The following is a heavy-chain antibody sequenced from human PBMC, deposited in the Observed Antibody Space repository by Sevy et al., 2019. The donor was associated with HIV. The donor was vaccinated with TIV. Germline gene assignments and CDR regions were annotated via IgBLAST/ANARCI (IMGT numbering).Heavy chain of an antibody. V-gene: IGHV3-21*01. CDR2: ISSGSSFI. J-gene: IGHJ4*02. CDR3: ARVGLGDCSGTNCSPNDY. Sequence: GGSLRLSCAASGFSISGYTMNWVRQAPGKGLEWVSSISSGSSFIYYADSLKGRFTISRNNARNLLYLQMNSLGVEDTAVYYWARVGLGDCSGTNCSPNDYWGQGTLVTVSS. D-gene: IGHD2-2*01. CDR1: GFSISGYT.